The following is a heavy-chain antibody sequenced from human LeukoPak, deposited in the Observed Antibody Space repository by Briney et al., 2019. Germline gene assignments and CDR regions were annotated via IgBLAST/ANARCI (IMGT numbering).Heavy chain of an antibody. CDR1: GGSMSTYY. Sequence: SETQSLTCTVSGGSMSTYYWSWIRQPAGKGLEWIGRIYTSGDTTYNPSLKSRVTMSLDTSKNQFSLKLSSVTAADTAVYYCAGSISWYSYFDYWGQGTLVTVSS. CDR3: AGSISWYSYFDY. D-gene: IGHD2-2*01. CDR2: IYTSGDT. J-gene: IGHJ4*02. V-gene: IGHV4-4*07.